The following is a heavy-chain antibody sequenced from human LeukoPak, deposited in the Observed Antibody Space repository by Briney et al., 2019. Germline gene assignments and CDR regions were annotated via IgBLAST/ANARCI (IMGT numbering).Heavy chain of an antibody. J-gene: IGHJ4*02. CDR3: ARERGYSSSWYTF. V-gene: IGHV3-11*04. CDR1: RFTFSDYY. D-gene: IGHD6-13*01. CDR2: ISSSSKTV. Sequence: GGSLRLSCAASRFTFSDYYMSWIRQAPGKGLEWVSYISSSSKTVYYADSVKGRFTISRDNARNSLYLQMNNLRAEDTAVYYCARERGYSSSWYTFWGQGTLVTVSS.